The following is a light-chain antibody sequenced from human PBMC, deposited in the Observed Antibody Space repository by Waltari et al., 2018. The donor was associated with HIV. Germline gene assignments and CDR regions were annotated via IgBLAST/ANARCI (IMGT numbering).Light chain of an antibody. J-gene: IGKJ1*01. CDR1: QSVLYSSNNKNY. V-gene: IGKV4-1*01. CDR3: QQYYSTPPT. CDR2: GAS. Sequence: DIVMTQSPDSLAVSLGERATINCKSSQSVLYSSNNKNYLAWYQQKPGQPPKLLIYGASTRESGVPDRFSGSGSGTDFTLTINSLQAEDVAVYYCQQYYSTPPTFGQGTKVEIK.